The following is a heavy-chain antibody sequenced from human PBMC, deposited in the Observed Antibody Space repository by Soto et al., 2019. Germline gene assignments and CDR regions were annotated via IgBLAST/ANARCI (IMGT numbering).Heavy chain of an antibody. J-gene: IGHJ4*02. V-gene: IGHV4-30-4*01. CDR1: GGSISSGDYY. D-gene: IGHD5-18*01. CDR2: IYYSGST. CDR3: ARAWEYSFGQTPFDY. Sequence: SETLSLTCTVSGGSISSGDYYWSWIRQPPGKGLEWIGYIYYSGSTYYNPSLKSRVSISRETSKNQFSLKLSSVTAADTAVYYCARAWEYSFGQTPFDYWGQGTLVTVSS.